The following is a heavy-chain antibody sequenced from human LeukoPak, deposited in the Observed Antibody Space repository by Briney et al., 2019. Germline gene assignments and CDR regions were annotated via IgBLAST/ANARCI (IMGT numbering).Heavy chain of an antibody. CDR1: GFTFSRYW. CDR2: IKQDGSEK. V-gene: IGHV3-7*01. CDR3: ARDGRDYDFWSGPYYYYGMDV. Sequence: PGGSLRLSCAASGFTFSRYWMSWVRQAPGKGLEWVANIKQDGSEKYYVDSVKGRFTISRDNAKNSLYLQMNSLRAEDTAVYYCARDGRDYDFWSGPYYYYGMDVWGQGTTVTVSS. D-gene: IGHD3-3*01. J-gene: IGHJ6*02.